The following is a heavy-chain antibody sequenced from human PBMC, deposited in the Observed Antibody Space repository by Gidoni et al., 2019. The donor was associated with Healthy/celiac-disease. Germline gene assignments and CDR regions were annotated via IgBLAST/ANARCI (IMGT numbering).Heavy chain of an antibody. V-gene: IGHV4-59*01. D-gene: IGHD6-13*01. J-gene: IGHJ4*02. CDR1: CGSISSYY. CDR2: IYYSGST. CDR3: ARSSIAAAGTDY. Sequence: QVQLQESGPGLVKPSETLSLTCTVSCGSISSYYWSWIRQPPGKGLEWIGYIYYSGSTNYNPSLKSRVTISVDTSKNQFSLKLSSVTAADTAVYYCARSSIAAAGTDYWGQGTLVTVSS.